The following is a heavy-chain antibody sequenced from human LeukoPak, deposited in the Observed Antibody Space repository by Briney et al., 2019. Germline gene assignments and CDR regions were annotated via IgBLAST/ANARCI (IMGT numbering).Heavy chain of an antibody. CDR2: FYYSGST. D-gene: IGHD4-23*01. Sequence: PSETLSLTCTVSGGSISSYYWSWIRQPPGKGLEWIGYFYYSGSTNYNPSLKSRVTISVDTSKNQFSLKLSSVTAADTAVYYCARCDRYGGNTELLFDYWGQGTLVTVSS. CDR1: GGSISSYY. V-gene: IGHV4-59*01. CDR3: ARCDRYGGNTELLFDY. J-gene: IGHJ4*02.